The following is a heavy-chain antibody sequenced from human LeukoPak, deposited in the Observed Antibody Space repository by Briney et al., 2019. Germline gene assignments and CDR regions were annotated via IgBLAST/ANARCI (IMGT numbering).Heavy chain of an antibody. V-gene: IGHV3-48*03. CDR2: ISSSGSTI. Sequence: GGSLRLSCAASGFTFSSYEMNWARQAPGKGLEWVSYISSSGSTIYYADSVKGRFTISRDNAKNSLYLQMNSLRAEDTAVYYCARDPPYYYGSGSYYKGTPFDYWGQGTLVTVSS. J-gene: IGHJ4*02. CDR3: ARDPPYYYGSGSYYKGTPFDY. CDR1: GFTFSSYE. D-gene: IGHD3-10*01.